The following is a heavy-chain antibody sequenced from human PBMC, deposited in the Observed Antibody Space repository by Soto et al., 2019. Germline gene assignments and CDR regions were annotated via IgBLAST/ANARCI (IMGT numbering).Heavy chain of an antibody. D-gene: IGHD5-12*01. CDR2: MYPGDSDT. CDR3: ARAPPGRNGYNRFDY. J-gene: IGHJ4*02. V-gene: IGHV5-51*01. CDR1: GYTFSDYW. Sequence: GESLKISCEGSGYTFSDYWIGWVRQMPGKGLEWMGIMYPGDSDTRCSPSFQGQVTISADKSISTAYLQWSSLKASDTATYYCARAPPGRNGYNRFDYWGQGTLVTV.